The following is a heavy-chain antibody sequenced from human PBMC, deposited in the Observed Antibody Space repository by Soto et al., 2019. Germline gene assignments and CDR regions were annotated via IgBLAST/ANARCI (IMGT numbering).Heavy chain of an antibody. D-gene: IGHD6-19*01. J-gene: IGHJ4*02. CDR2: ISGSGGST. V-gene: IGHV3-23*01. CDR1: GFTFSSYS. Sequence: GGSLRLSCAASGFTFSSYSMNWVRQAPGKGLEWVSAISGSGGSTYYADSVKGRFTISRDNSKNTLYLQMNSLRAEDTAVYYCAKSAMAVAGTILFDYWGQGTLVTVSS. CDR3: AKSAMAVAGTILFDY.